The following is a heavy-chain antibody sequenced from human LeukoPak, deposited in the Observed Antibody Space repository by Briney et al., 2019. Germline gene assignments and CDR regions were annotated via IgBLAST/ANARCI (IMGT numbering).Heavy chain of an antibody. CDR1: GYTFTGYF. Sequence: ASVTVSCKASGYTFTGYFIHWVRQAPGQGLEWMGRINPNSGDTNYAQKFQGRVAMTRDTSISTAYMELNSLRSDDTAVYYCARIWFGELSPHDYWGQGTLVTVSS. V-gene: IGHV1-2*06. J-gene: IGHJ4*02. CDR3: ARIWFGELSPHDY. CDR2: INPNSGDT. D-gene: IGHD3-10*01.